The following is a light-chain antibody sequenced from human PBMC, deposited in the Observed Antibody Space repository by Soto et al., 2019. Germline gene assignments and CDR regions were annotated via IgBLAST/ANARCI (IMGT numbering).Light chain of an antibody. CDR2: KTS. CDR1: QIISNR. J-gene: IGKJ4*02. V-gene: IGKV1-5*03. Sequence: DIPMTQSPSTLSASVGDRVTITCRASQIISNRLAWYQQKPGKAPKLLIYKTSSLESGVPARFSGSGSGTEFTLTISSLQPDDFATYFCQHYDTYSPFGGGTTVEIK. CDR3: QHYDTYSP.